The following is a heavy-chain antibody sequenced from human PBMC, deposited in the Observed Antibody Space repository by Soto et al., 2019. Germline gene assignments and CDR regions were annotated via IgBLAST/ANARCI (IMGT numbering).Heavy chain of an antibody. CDR2: IYYSGST. J-gene: IGHJ6*02. CDR3: ARDMFPRGTTVSNGDYGMDV. D-gene: IGHD4-4*01. Sequence: NPSETLSLTCTVSGGSISSGGYYWSWIRQHPGKGLEWIGYIYYSGSTYYNPSLKSRVTISVDTSKNQFSLKLSSVTAADTAVYYCARDMFPRGTTVSNGDYGMDVWGQGTTVTVSS. V-gene: IGHV4-31*03. CDR1: GGSISSGGYY.